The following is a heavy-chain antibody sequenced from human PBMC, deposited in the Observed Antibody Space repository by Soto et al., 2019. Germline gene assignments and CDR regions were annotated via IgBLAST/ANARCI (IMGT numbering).Heavy chain of an antibody. J-gene: IGHJ3*02. D-gene: IGHD7-27*01. CDR1: GFTFSSYA. CDR2: ISYDGNNK. CDR3: AKGTGGSLRDAFDN. V-gene: IGHV3-30-3*01. Sequence: GGSLRLSCAASGFTFSSYAMHWVRQAPGKGLEWVAVISYDGNNKYYADSVKGRFTISKDNSKNTLYLQMNSLRAEDTAVYYCAKGTGGSLRDAFDNWGQGKMVTVSS.